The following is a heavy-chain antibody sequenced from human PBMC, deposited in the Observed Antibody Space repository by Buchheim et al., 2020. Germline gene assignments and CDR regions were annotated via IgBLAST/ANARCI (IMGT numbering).Heavy chain of an antibody. D-gene: IGHD1-26*01. CDR1: GGSVSSGSYY. CDR3: ARDLYSGSYYDYGMDV. Sequence: QVQLQESGPGLVKPSETLSLTCTVSGGSVSSGSYYWSWIRQPPGKGLEWIGYIYYSGSTNYNPSLKSRVPISVVPSKNQFSLKLSSVTAADTAVYYCARDLYSGSYYDYGMDVWGQGTT. CDR2: IYYSGST. J-gene: IGHJ6*02. V-gene: IGHV4-61*01.